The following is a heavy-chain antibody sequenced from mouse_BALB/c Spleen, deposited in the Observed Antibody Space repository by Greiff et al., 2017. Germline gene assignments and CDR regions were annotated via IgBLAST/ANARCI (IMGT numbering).Heavy chain of an antibody. J-gene: IGHJ3*01. V-gene: IGHV14-1*02. Sequence: EVKLMESGAELVRPGALVKLSCKASGFNIKDYYMHWVKQRPEQGLEWIGWIDPENGNTIYDPTFQGKASITADTSSNTAYLQLSSLTSEDTAVYYCASIYYDYGRSYWGQGTLVTVSA. CDR2: IDPENGNT. CDR3: ASIYYDYGRSY. D-gene: IGHD2-4*01. CDR1: GFNIKDYY.